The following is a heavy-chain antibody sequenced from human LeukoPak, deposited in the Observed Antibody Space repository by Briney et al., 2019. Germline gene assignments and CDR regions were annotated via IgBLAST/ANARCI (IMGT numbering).Heavy chain of an antibody. J-gene: IGHJ4*02. CDR2: INPNSGGT. Sequence: GASVKVSCKASGYTFTGYYMHWVRQAPGQGLEWMGWINPNSGGTNYAQKFQGRVTMTRDTSISTAYMELSRLRSDDTAVYYCARDPPEWQHLLRGGNYWGQGTLVTVSS. V-gene: IGHV1-2*02. CDR1: GYTFTGYY. CDR3: ARDPPEWQHLLRGGNY. D-gene: IGHD6-13*01.